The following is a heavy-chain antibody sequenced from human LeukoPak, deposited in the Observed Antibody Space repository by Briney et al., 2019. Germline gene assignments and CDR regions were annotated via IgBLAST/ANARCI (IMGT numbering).Heavy chain of an antibody. CDR1: GITLSNYG. D-gene: IGHD3-16*01. Sequence: PGGSLRLSCAVSGITLSNYGMSWVRQAPGKGLEWVPAISGSGGSTYYADSVKGRFTISRDNSKNTLYLQMNSLRAEDTAVYYCANVWGRLSAYWGQGTLVTVSS. V-gene: IGHV3-23*01. CDR2: ISGSGGST. CDR3: ANVWGRLSAY. J-gene: IGHJ4*02.